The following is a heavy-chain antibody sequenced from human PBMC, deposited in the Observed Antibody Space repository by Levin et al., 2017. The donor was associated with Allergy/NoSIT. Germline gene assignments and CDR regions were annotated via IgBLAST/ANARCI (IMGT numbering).Heavy chain of an antibody. J-gene: IGHJ5*02. CDR1: GYTFTGYY. Sequence: ASVKVSCKASGYTFTGYYMHWVRQAPGQGLEWMGRINPNSGGTNYAQKFQGRVTMTRDTSISTAYMELSRLRSDDTAVYYCARLFSSSLWFDPWGQGTLVTVSS. V-gene: IGHV1-2*06. CDR3: ARLFSSSLWFDP. CDR2: INPNSGGT. D-gene: IGHD6-6*01.